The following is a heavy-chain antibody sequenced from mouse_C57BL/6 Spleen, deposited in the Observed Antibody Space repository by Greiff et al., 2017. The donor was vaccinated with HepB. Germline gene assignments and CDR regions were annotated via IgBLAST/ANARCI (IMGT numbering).Heavy chain of an antibody. V-gene: IGHV3-6*01. J-gene: IGHJ4*01. CDR2: ISYDGSN. CDR1: GYSITSGYY. Sequence: EVQLQESGPGLVKPSQSLSLTCPVTGYSITSGYYWNWIRQFPGNKLEWMGYISYDGSNNYNPSLKNRISITRDTSKNQFFLKLNSVTTEDTATYYCARGDGYGAMDYWGQGTSVTVSS. CDR3: ARGDGYGAMDY. D-gene: IGHD2-2*01.